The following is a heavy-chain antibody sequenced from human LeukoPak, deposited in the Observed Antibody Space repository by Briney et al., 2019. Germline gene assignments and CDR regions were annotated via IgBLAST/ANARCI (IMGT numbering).Heavy chain of an antibody. CDR1: GFTVSNNY. CDR2: IYSGGST. CDR3: TTVGATEYYYYYYGMDV. D-gene: IGHD1-26*01. J-gene: IGHJ6*02. Sequence: GGSLRLSCAASGFTVSNNYMSWVRQAPGKGLEWVSVIYSGGSTYYADSVKGRFTISRDNSKNTLYLQMNSLRAEDTAVYYCTTVGATEYYYYYYGMDVWGQGTTVTVSS. V-gene: IGHV3-53*01.